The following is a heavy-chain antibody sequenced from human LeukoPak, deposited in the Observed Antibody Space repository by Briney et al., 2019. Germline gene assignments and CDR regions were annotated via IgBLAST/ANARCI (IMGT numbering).Heavy chain of an antibody. J-gene: IGHJ3*02. CDR3: ATVYYDFWSGYSAFDI. V-gene: IGHV4-31*03. CDR1: GCSIISGGYY. Sequence: SETLSLTCTVSGCSIISGGYYWSWIRQKPGKSLEWIGYIYYSGSTYYNPSLKSRVTISVDTSKNQFSLKLSSVTAADTAVYYCATVYYDFWSGYSAFDIWGQGTMVTVSS. CDR2: IYYSGST. D-gene: IGHD3-3*01.